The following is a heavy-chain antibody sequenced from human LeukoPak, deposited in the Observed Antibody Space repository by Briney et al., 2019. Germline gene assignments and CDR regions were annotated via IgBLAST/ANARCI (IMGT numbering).Heavy chain of an antibody. J-gene: IGHJ4*02. D-gene: IGHD6-13*01. CDR2: IYPGNSDT. Sequence: GESLKISCKASGHSFTTSWTAWVRQMPGKGLEWMGIIYPGNSDTKYSPSFQGQVTISADKSINTAYLQWSSLKASDTAMYYCARHSSVAGRGDFDSWGQGTLVTVSS. V-gene: IGHV5-51*01. CDR1: GHSFTTSW. CDR3: ARHSSVAGRGDFDS.